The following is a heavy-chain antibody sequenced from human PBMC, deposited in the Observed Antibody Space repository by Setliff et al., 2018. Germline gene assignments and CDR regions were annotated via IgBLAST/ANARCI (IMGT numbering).Heavy chain of an antibody. V-gene: IGHV3-21*06. CDR1: GFSWNSFR. J-gene: IGHJ6*02. CDR2: ISSTGDDI. D-gene: IGHD3-10*01. Sequence: PGGSLRLSCAASGFSWNSFRMTWIRPPPGKGIEWVSSISSTGDDIYYADPVKGRFTISRDNAKNSLYLQMNSLRAEDSAVYYCARDGVFYAMDFWGQGTTVTVSS. CDR3: ARDGVFYAMDF.